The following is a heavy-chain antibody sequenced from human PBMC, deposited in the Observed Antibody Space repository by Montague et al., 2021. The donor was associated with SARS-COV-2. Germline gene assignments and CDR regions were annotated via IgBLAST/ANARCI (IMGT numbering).Heavy chain of an antibody. CDR2: LSGSGGSL. Sequence: SLRLSCAASGFTFSSYAMSWVRQTPGKGLGWVSALSGSGGSLCYADSVKGRFTISRDNSKNTVYLWVNSLRADGTALYYCAKVLGGWFPFPADYWGQGTLVTVSS. CDR3: AKVLGGWFPFPADY. CDR1: GFTFSSYA. V-gene: IGHV3-23*01. J-gene: IGHJ4*02. D-gene: IGHD6-19*01.